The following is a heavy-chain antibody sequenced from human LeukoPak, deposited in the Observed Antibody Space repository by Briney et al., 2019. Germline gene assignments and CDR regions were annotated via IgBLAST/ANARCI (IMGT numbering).Heavy chain of an antibody. Sequence: PSETLSLTCTVSGGSINSYYWSWIRQPPGKGLEWTGYIYYSGSTNYNPSLKSRVTISVDTSKNQFSLNLSSVTAADTAVYYCARRASGWYYFDYWGQGTLVTVSS. CDR2: IYYSGST. V-gene: IGHV4-59*08. CDR3: ARRASGWYYFDY. CDR1: GGSINSYY. D-gene: IGHD6-19*01. J-gene: IGHJ4*02.